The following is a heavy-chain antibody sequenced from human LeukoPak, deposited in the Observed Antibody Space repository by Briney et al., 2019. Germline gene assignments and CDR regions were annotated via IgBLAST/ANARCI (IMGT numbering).Heavy chain of an antibody. D-gene: IGHD2-2*01. CDR2: INQSGST. V-gene: IGHV4-34*01. CDR1: GGSFSGYY. J-gene: IGHJ6*02. Sequence: SETLSLTCAVYGGSFSGYYWSWIRQPPGKGLEWIGEINQSGSTNYNPSLKSRVTISVDTSKNQFSLKLSSVTAADTAVYYCASSYCSSTSCYGPVWGQGTTVTVSS. CDR3: ASSYCSSTSCYGPV.